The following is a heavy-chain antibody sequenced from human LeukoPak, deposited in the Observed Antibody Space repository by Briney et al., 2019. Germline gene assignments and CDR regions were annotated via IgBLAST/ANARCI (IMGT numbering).Heavy chain of an antibody. D-gene: IGHD6-19*01. V-gene: IGHV3-43*01. CDR2: ISWDGGST. CDR3: AKDAVAGNYYYGMDV. CDR1: GFTFDDYT. Sequence: GGSLRLSCAASGFTFDDYTMHWGRQAPGKGLEWVSLISWDGGSTYYADSVKGRFTISRDNSKNSLYLQMNSLRTEDTALYYCAKDAVAGNYYYGMDVWGQGTTVTVSS. J-gene: IGHJ6*02.